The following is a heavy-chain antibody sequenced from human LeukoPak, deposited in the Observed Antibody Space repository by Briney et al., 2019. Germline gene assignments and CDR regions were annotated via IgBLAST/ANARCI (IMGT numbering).Heavy chain of an antibody. CDR2: ISSSSSYI. V-gene: IGHV3-21*01. Sequence: GGSLRLSCEASGFTFSSYSMNWVRQAPGKGLEWVSSISSSSSYIYYADSVKGRFTISRDNAKNSLYLQMNSLRAEDTAVYYCARDRGKTGAVPKFDPWGQGTLVTVSS. D-gene: IGHD3-10*01. CDR3: ARDRGKTGAVPKFDP. J-gene: IGHJ5*02. CDR1: GFTFSSYS.